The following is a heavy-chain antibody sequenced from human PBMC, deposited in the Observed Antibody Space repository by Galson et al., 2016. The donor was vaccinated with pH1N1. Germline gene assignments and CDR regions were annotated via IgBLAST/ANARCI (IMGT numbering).Heavy chain of an antibody. Sequence: SLRLSCAASGFTFADYAMHWVRQAPGKGLEWVSGISWNSGSITYAESVKGRFTLSRDNAKNPRYLQMNSLRAEDTALYYCAKVAGYNSGWYDYWGQGTLVTVSS. D-gene: IGHD6-19*01. CDR1: GFTFADYA. CDR2: ISWNSGSI. V-gene: IGHV3-9*01. J-gene: IGHJ4*02. CDR3: AKVAGYNSGWYDY.